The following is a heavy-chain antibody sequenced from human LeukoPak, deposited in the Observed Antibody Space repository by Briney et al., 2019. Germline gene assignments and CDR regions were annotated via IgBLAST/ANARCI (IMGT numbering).Heavy chain of an antibody. J-gene: IGHJ4*02. D-gene: IGHD5-12*01. Sequence: SETLSLTCTVSGGSMSSYYWSWVRQPAGKGLEWIGRFYTTKDIDYNPSLKSRVTMSMDASKNQFSLKLSSVTAADTAVYYCARTRGFIDYWGQGTPVTVSS. CDR3: ARTRGFIDY. CDR2: FYTTKDI. CDR1: GGSMSSYY. V-gene: IGHV4-4*07.